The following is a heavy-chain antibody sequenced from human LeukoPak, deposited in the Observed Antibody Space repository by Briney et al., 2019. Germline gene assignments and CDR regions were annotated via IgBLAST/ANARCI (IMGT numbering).Heavy chain of an antibody. CDR1: GFTFSSYW. J-gene: IGHJ4*02. V-gene: IGHV3-7*01. D-gene: IGHD2-21*01. Sequence: GGSLRLSCAASGFTFSSYWMSWVRQAPGKGLEWVANIKQDGSEKYYVDSVKGRFTISRDNAENSLYLQMDSLRAEDTAVYYCASPGEGGRLWDFDYWGQGTLVTVSS. CDR2: IKQDGSEK. CDR3: ASPGEGGRLWDFDY.